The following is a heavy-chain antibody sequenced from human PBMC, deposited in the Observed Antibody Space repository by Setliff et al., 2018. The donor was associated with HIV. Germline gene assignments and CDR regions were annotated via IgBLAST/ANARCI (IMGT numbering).Heavy chain of an antibody. D-gene: IGHD2-15*01. Sequence: ASVKVSCKASGYTFTTYDINWVRQAAGQGLGGMGWMNPNSGNTGYAQRFQGRLTMTRNTSISTAYIELNSLMSEDTAVYFCAIRREVVVATTRRGLDIWGQGTMVTVSS. CDR2: MNPNSGNT. J-gene: IGHJ3*02. CDR3: AIRREVVVATTRRGLDI. V-gene: IGHV1-8*02. CDR1: GYTFTTYD.